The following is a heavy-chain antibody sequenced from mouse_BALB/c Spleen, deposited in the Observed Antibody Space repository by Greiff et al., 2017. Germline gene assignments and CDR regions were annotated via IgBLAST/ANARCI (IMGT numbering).Heavy chain of an antibody. J-gene: IGHJ3*01. CDR3: ARDRYYDYDDPCAY. Sequence: EVHLVESGGGLVQPGGSLRLSCATSGFTFTDYYMSWVRQPPGKALEWLGFIRNKANGYTTEYSASVKGRFTISRDNSQSILYLQMNTLRAEDSATYYCARDRYYDYDDPCAYWGQGTLVTVSA. CDR1: GFTFTDYY. CDR2: IRNKANGYTT. D-gene: IGHD2-4*01. V-gene: IGHV7-3*02.